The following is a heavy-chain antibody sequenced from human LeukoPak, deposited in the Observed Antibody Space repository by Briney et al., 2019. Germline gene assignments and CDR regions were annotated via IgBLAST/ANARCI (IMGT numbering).Heavy chain of an antibody. CDR2: IKQDGSEK. J-gene: IGHJ6*03. Sequence: PGGSLRLSCAASGFTFSSYWMSWVRQAPGKGLEWVANIKQDGSEKYYVDSVKGRFTMSRDNAKNSLYLQMNSLRAEDTAVYYCARERLAAGRIYYYMDVWGKGTTVTVSS. V-gene: IGHV3-7*01. CDR3: ARERLAAGRIYYYMDV. D-gene: IGHD6-13*01. CDR1: GFTFSSYW.